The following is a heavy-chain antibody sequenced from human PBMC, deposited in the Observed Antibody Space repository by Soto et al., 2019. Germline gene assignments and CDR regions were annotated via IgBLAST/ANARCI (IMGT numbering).Heavy chain of an antibody. CDR1: GLIFSNYA. CDR3: AKDASGFYYYIDV. D-gene: IGHD3-10*01. J-gene: IGHJ6*03. Sequence: GGSLRLSCAASGLIFSNYAMSWVRQAPGKGLEWVSSISSSGGSTDYADSVKGRFTISRDNSKNTPYLQMNSLRAEDTAVYYCAKDASGFYYYIDVWGKGTTVTVSS. CDR2: ISSSGGST. V-gene: IGHV3-23*01.